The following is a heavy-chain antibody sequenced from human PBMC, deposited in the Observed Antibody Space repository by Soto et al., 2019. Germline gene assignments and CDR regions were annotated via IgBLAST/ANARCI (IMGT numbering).Heavy chain of an antibody. D-gene: IGHD5-12*01. CDR2: ISGSGGST. CDR3: AKNAVEMATMTVVAFDY. V-gene: IGHV3-23*01. CDR1: GFTFSSYA. J-gene: IGHJ4*02. Sequence: QPGGSLRLSCAASGFTFSSYAMSWVRQAPGKGLEWVSAISGSGGSTYYADSVKGRFTISRDNSKNTLYLQMNSLRAEDTAVYYCAKNAVEMATMTVVAFDYWGQGTLVTVSS.